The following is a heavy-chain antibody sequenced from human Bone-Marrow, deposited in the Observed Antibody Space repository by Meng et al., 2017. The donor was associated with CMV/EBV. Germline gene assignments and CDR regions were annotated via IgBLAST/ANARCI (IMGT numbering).Heavy chain of an antibody. V-gene: IGHV3-7*01. CDR1: GFPFSSYW. J-gene: IGHJ4*02. CDR2: IKQDGSEK. Sequence: GGSLRLSCAASGFPFSSYWMSWVRQAPGKGLEWVANIKQDGSEKYYVDSVKGQFTISSDNAKNSLYLQINSPRSEDTAVYYCARGGGGIYSNFPYDCWDQGTLVTFSS. D-gene: IGHD4-11*01. CDR3: ARGGGGIYSNFPYDC.